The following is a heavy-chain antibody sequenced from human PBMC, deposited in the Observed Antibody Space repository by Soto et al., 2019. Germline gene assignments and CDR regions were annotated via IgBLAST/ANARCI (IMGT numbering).Heavy chain of an antibody. Sequence: SETLSLTCTVSGGSISSYCWSWIRQPPGKGLEWIGYIYYSGSTNYNPSLKSRVTISVDTSKNQFSLKLSSVTAADTAVYYCARMYGEAFDIWGQGTMVTVSS. CDR1: GGSISSYC. J-gene: IGHJ3*02. D-gene: IGHD2-8*01. CDR3: ARMYGEAFDI. CDR2: IYYSGST. V-gene: IGHV4-59*08.